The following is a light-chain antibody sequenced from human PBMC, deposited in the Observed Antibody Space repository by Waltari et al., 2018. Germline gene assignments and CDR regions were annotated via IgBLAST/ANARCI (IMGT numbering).Light chain of an antibody. Sequence: EIVLTQSLATLSLSPGERATLSCRASQSVSSYLAWYQQKPGRAPRLLIYDASNRATGIPARFSGSGSGTDFTLTISSLEPEDFAVYYCQQRSNWPPLTFGGGTKVEIK. CDR1: QSVSSY. CDR2: DAS. V-gene: IGKV3-11*01. CDR3: QQRSNWPPLT. J-gene: IGKJ4*01.